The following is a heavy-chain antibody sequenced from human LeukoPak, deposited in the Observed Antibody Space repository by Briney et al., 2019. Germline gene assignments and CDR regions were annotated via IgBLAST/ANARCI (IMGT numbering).Heavy chain of an antibody. V-gene: IGHV3-48*03. CDR1: GFTFSSYE. Sequence: PGGSLRLSCAASGFTFSSYEMNWVRQAPGKGLEWVSYISSSGSTIYYADSVKGRFTISRDNAKNSLYLQMNSLRAEDTAVYYCARDPTIEYCSGGSCYHYGMDVWGQGTTVTVSS. CDR2: ISSSGSTI. D-gene: IGHD2-15*01. CDR3: ARDPTIEYCSGGSCYHYGMDV. J-gene: IGHJ6*02.